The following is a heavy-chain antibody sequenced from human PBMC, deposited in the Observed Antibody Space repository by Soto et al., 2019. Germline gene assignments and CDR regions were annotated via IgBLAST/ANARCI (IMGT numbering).Heavy chain of an antibody. J-gene: IGHJ6*02. CDR1: GFTFSTYW. D-gene: IGHD3-3*01. V-gene: IGHV3-74*01. Sequence: EVQLVESGGGLVQPGGSLRLSCAASGFTFSTYWMHWVRQAPGKGLVWVSRIKSDGSSTSYADSVKGRFTISRDNAKNTLYLQMNSLRAEDTAVYYCAKGPTIFGVVITFEYYYGMDVWGQGTMVTVSS. CDR2: IKSDGSST. CDR3: AKGPTIFGVVITFEYYYGMDV.